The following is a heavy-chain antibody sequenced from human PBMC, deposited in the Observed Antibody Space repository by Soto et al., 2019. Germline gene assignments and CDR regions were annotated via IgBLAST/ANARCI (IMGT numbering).Heavy chain of an antibody. CDR3: ARAHDFWGGRQQPIDS. J-gene: IGHJ4*02. D-gene: IGHD3-3*01. CDR1: GGSFRGFY. Sequence: KTSETLSLTCAVSGGSFRGFYWTWIRQSPGKGLEWLGDINHVGITNYNPSPKSRVSIPVATSKSQFSLKLSSVTAADTAVYSCARAHDFWGGRQQPIDSWGQGTLVTVSS. CDR2: INHVGIT. V-gene: IGHV4-34*01.